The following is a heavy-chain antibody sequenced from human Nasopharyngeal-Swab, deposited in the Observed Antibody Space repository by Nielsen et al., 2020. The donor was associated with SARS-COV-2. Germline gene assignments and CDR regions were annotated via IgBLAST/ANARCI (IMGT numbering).Heavy chain of an antibody. V-gene: IGHV3-53*01. Sequence: GESLKISCAASGFTVNSNYMSWVRQAPGKGLEWVSVIYSGGSTYYADSVKGRFTISRDNSKNTLYLQMNSLRAEDTAVYYCARGEYHYYYYMDVWGKGTTVTVSS. J-gene: IGHJ6*03. CDR1: GFTVNSNY. D-gene: IGHD6-6*01. CDR3: ARGEYHYYYYMDV. CDR2: IYSGGST.